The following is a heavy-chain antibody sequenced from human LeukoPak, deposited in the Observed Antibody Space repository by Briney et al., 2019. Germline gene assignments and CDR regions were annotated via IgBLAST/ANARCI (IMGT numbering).Heavy chain of an antibody. Sequence: GGSLRLSCAASGFTFTTYWMTWVRQAPGKGLEWVANIKQDGSEKYYVDSVKGRFTISRDNAKNSLYLQMNSLRAEDTAVYYCLFTGTITMNFDYWGQGTLVTVSS. V-gene: IGHV3-7*01. CDR1: GFTFTTYW. CDR3: LFTGTITMNFDY. J-gene: IGHJ4*02. CDR2: IKQDGSEK. D-gene: IGHD1-1*01.